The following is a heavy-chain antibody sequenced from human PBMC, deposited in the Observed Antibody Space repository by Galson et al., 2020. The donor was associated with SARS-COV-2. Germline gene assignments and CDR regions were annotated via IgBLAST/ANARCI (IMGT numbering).Heavy chain of an antibody. J-gene: IGHJ3*02. CDR1: GGSISNNAYY. CDR2: VYYSGGT. V-gene: IGHV4-39*07. D-gene: IGHD3-10*01. CDR3: ARIPLVRGALDAFDI. Sequence: ASETLSLTCTVSGGSISNNAYYWGWVRQPPGKGLEFICNVYYSGGTYYNASLKSRITISVDTSKNQFSLSLNSVTAADTAVYYCARIPLVRGALDAFDIWGQGTLVTVSS.